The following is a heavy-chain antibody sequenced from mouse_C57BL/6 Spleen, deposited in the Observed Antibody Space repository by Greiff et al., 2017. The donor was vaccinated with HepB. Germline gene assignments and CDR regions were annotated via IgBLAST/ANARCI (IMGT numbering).Heavy chain of an antibody. CDR2: INPYNGDT. CDR3: ARFYYGYDGGYAMDY. V-gene: IGHV1-20*01. CDR1: GYSFTGYF. Sequence: EVKLVESGPELVKPGDSVKISCKASGYSFTGYFMNWVMQSHGKSLEWIGRINPYNGDTFYNQKFKGKATLTVDKSSSTAHMELRSLTSEDSAVYYCARFYYGYDGGYAMDYWGQGTSVTVSS. D-gene: IGHD2-2*01. J-gene: IGHJ4*01.